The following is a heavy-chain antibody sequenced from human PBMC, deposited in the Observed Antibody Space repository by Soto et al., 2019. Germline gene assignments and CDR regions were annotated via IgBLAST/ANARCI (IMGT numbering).Heavy chain of an antibody. CDR1: GFTFSSYS. V-gene: IGHV3-21*01. Sequence: PGGSLRLSCAASGFTFSSYSMNWVRQAPGQGLEWVSSISSSSSYIYYADSVKGRFTIPRGNAKNSLYLQMNILRAEDTAVYHCARDIQLWLSDYYYGMDVWGQGTTVTVSS. D-gene: IGHD5-18*01. CDR3: ARDIQLWLSDYYYGMDV. CDR2: ISSSSSYI. J-gene: IGHJ6*02.